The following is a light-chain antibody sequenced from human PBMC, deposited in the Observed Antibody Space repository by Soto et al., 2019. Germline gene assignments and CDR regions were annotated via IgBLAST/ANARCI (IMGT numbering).Light chain of an antibody. CDR1: QSISNW. J-gene: IGKJ1*01. Sequence: DIQMTQSPSTLSASVRDRVTITCRASQSISNWLAWYQQKPGKAPKLLIYEASILESGVPSRFSGSCSGTEFTLTISSLQPDDFATYYCQQYNSQWTFGQGTKVEIK. V-gene: IGKV1-5*03. CDR2: EAS. CDR3: QQYNSQWT.